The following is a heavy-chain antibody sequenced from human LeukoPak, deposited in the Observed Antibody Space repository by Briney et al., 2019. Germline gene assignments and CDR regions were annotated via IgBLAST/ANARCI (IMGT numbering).Heavy chain of an antibody. CDR3: ARGLLWFGESKWFDP. J-gene: IGHJ5*02. CDR2: IYYSGST. V-gene: IGHV4-39*07. CDR1: GGSISSSSYY. D-gene: IGHD3-10*01. Sequence: SETLSLTCTVSGGSISSSSYYWGWIRQPPGKGLEWIGSIYYSGSTYYNPSLKSRVTISVDTSKNQFSLKLSSVTAADTAVYYCARGLLWFGESKWFDPWGQGALVTVSS.